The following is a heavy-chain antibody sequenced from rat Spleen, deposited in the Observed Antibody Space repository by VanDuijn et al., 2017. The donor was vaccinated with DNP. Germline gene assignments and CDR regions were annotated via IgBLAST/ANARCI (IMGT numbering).Heavy chain of an antibody. CDR1: GSSIPSNY. Sequence: EVQLQESGPGLVKPSQSLSLTCSVTGSSIPSNYWGWIRKCPGNKMENIGHISYSGSTNYNQSLKSRISITRDTSKNHFFLHLNSVTTEDTATYYCARWTRYFDYWGQGVMVTVST. V-gene: IGHV3-1*01. J-gene: IGHJ2*01. CDR3: ARWTRYFDY. D-gene: IGHD1-7*01. CDR2: ISYSGST.